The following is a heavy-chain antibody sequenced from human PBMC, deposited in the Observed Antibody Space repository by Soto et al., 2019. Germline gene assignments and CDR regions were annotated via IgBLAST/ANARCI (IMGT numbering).Heavy chain of an antibody. D-gene: IGHD1-1*01. CDR2: ISGSGGST. CDR3: AKDQKLQRPDDAFDI. Sequence: EVQLLESGGGLVQPGGSLRLSCAASEFTFSSYAMSWVRQSPGKGLEWVSAISGSGGSTYYADSVKGRFTISRDNSKTTLYLQMNSLRAEEAAVYYCAKDQKLQRPDDAFDIWGQGTMVTVSS. CDR1: EFTFSSYA. J-gene: IGHJ3*02. V-gene: IGHV3-23*01.